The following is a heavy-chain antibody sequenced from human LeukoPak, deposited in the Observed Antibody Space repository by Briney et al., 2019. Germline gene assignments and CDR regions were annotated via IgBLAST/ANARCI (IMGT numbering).Heavy chain of an antibody. CDR1: GGSFSGYY. V-gene: IGHV4-34*01. CDR2: INHSRST. D-gene: IGHD2-2*01. Sequence: PSETLSLTCAVYGGSFSGYYWSWIRQPPGKGLEWIGEINHSRSTNYNPSLKSRVTISVDTSKNQFSLKLSSVTAADTAVYYCARGDPDYCSSTSCYLYNWFDPWGQGTLVTVSS. J-gene: IGHJ5*02. CDR3: ARGDPDYCSSTSCYLYNWFDP.